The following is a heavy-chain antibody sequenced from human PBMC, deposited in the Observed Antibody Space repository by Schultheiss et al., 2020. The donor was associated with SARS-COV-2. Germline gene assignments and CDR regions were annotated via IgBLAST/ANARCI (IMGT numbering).Heavy chain of an antibody. V-gene: IGHV4-4*07. CDR3: ARVVVVPAAIGYYFDY. Sequence: SETLSLTCTVSGGSISSYYWSWIRQPAGKGLEWIGRIYTSGSTNYNPSLKSRVTMSVDTSKNQFSLELSSVTAADTAVYYCARVVVVPAAIGYYFDYWGQGTLVTVSS. J-gene: IGHJ4*02. CDR1: GGSISSYY. CDR2: IYTSGST. D-gene: IGHD2-2*01.